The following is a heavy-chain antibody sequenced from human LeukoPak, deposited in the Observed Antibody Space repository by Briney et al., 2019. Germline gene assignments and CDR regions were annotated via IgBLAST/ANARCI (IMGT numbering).Heavy chain of an antibody. CDR1: GFTVSSNY. Sequence: GGSLRLSCAASGFTVSSNYMSWVRQAPGKGLEWVSVIYGGGSTYYADSVKGRFTISRDNSKNTLYLQMNSLRAEDTAVYYCARDRDSGSRLFDYWGQGTLVTVSS. D-gene: IGHD1-26*01. V-gene: IGHV3-53*01. CDR3: ARDRDSGSRLFDY. J-gene: IGHJ4*02. CDR2: IYGGGST.